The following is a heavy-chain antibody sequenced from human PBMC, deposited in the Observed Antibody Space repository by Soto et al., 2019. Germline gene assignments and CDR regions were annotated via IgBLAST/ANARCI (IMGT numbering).Heavy chain of an antibody. CDR1: GGSISSGGHY. CDR3: ARGELWWDS. Sequence: QVQLQESGPGLVKPSQTLSLTCTVSGGSISSGGHYWSWIRHHSGKGLEWIGYIYYSGSTFYNPSLQSRVSISVDTSKNQFSLKLTSVTAADAALYYCARGELWWDSWDQGTLVTVSS. D-gene: IGHD3-10*01. V-gene: IGHV4-31*03. CDR2: IYYSGST. J-gene: IGHJ4*02.